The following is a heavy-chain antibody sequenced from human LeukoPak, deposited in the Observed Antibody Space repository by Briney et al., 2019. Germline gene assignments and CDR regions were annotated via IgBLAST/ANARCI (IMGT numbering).Heavy chain of an antibody. CDR2: INTNTGNP. J-gene: IGHJ5*01. D-gene: IGHD3-10*01. CDR3: ARVRGGILLLAGSWFDS. CDR1: GYTFTSYA. Sequence: ASVKVSCKASGYTFTSYAMNWVRQAPGQGLEWLGWINTNTGNPTYAQGFTGRFVFSLDTSVSTAYLQISSLKAEDTAVYYCARVRGGILLLAGSWFDSWGQGTLVTVSS. V-gene: IGHV7-4-1*02.